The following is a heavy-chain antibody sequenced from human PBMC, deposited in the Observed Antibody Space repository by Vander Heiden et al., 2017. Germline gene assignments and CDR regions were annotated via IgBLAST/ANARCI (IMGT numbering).Heavy chain of an antibody. V-gene: IGHV3-33*01. CDR2: IWFDGSTK. D-gene: IGHD1-1*01. Sequence: QVQLVESGGGVVQPGRSLGFSCAASVFTFGNFGLHWVRQASGKGLEWVAVIWFDGSTKYYADSVKGRFTISRDNSKDTLFLQMNSLRAEDTAVYYCARGNGGGNALDSWGQGTLVTVSS. J-gene: IGHJ4*02. CDR3: ARGNGGGNALDS. CDR1: VFTFGNFG.